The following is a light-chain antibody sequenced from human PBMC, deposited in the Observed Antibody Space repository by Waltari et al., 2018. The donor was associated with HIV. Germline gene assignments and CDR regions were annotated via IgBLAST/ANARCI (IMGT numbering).Light chain of an antibody. V-gene: IGLV2-14*01. CDR3: SSYTSSSTLYV. J-gene: IGLJ1*01. CDR2: EVS. CDR1: SRDVGGYNY. Sequence: QSALTQPASVSGSPGQSITISCTGTSRDVGGYNYVSWYQQHPGPAPKLMIYEVSNRPSGVSNRFSGSKSGNTASLTISGLQAEDEADYYCSSYTSSSTLYVFGTGTKVTVL.